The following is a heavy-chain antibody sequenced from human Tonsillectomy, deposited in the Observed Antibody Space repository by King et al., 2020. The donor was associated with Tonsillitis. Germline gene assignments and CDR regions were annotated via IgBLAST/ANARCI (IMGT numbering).Heavy chain of an antibody. CDR3: ARDMNYYDGSASHDAFDI. Sequence: EVQLVESGGGLVQPGGSLRLSCAASGFTFSNFWMTWLRQAPGKGLEWVANIRADGRREYYVDAVKGRFPISRDNAKNSVFLQMNRLRADDTAVYFCARDMNYYDGSASHDAFDIWGQGTMVTVSS. D-gene: IGHD3-22*01. CDR1: GFTFSNFW. J-gene: IGHJ3*02. CDR2: IRADGRRE. V-gene: IGHV3-7*03.